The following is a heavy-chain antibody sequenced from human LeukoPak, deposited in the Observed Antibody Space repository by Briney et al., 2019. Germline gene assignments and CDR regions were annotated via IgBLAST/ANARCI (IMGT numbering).Heavy chain of an antibody. CDR1: GFTFSSYA. D-gene: IGHD5-18*01. J-gene: IGHJ6*02. V-gene: IGHV3-23*01. CDR3: ARGGAYSYGYGYYYYYGMDV. Sequence: GGSLRLSCAASGFTFSSYAMSWVRQAPGEGLEWVSAIGGSDDSAYYADSVKGRFTISRDISKNTLYLQMNSLRAEDTAVYYCARGGAYSYGYGYYYYYGMDVWGQGTTVTVSS. CDR2: IGGSDDSA.